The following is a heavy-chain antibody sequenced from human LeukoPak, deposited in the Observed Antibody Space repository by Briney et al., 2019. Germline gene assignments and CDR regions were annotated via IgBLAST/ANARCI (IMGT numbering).Heavy chain of an antibody. J-gene: IGHJ4*02. CDR3: ARGSEWASGVSDY. CDR1: GFTFSSCG. D-gene: IGHD3-3*01. CDR2: ISGSSTYT. V-gene: IGHV3-21*01. Sequence: GGSLRLSCAASGFTFSSCGMNWVRQAPGKGLEWVSSISGSSTYTYYADSVKGRFTISRDNAKNSLYLQMNSLRVEDTAVYYCARGSEWASGVSDYWGQGTLVTVSS.